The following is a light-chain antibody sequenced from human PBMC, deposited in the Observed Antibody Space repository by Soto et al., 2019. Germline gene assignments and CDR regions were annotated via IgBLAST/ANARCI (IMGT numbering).Light chain of an antibody. CDR2: SNN. Sequence: QSVLTQPPSASATPGQRVTISCPGSSSNIGSNNVEWYQHLPGTAPKLLIYSNNQGPSGVPDRFSGSKSGTSASLAISGLQSEDEADYYCASWDDSVNGLVIGGGTKVTVL. CDR3: ASWDDSVNGLV. J-gene: IGLJ3*02. CDR1: SSNIGSNN. V-gene: IGLV1-44*01.